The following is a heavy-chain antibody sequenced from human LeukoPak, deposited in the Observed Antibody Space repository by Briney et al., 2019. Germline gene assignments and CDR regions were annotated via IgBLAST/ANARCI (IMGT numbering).Heavy chain of an antibody. D-gene: IGHD4-17*01. CDR1: GFTFSSYS. CDR2: ISSRSVYI. Sequence: GGSLRLSCAASGFTFSSYSMNWVRQAPGKGLEWVSAISSRSVYIYSADSVRGRFTISRDDAENSLFLQMNSLRAEDTAVYYCARSRTTVTKVPLDSWGQGTLVTVSS. J-gene: IGHJ4*02. CDR3: ARSRTTVTKVPLDS. V-gene: IGHV3-21*01.